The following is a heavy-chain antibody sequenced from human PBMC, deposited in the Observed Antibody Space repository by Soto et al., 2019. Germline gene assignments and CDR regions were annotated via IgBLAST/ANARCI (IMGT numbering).Heavy chain of an antibody. V-gene: IGHV1-3*01. CDR1: GYTFTSYA. Sequence: ASVKVSCKASGYTFTSYAMHWVRQAPGQRLEWMGWINAGNGNTKYSQKFQGRVTITRDTSASTAYMELSSLRSEDTAVYYCARDHAIVGATSAFDIWGQGTMVTVSS. CDR2: INAGNGNT. J-gene: IGHJ3*02. CDR3: ARDHAIVGATSAFDI. D-gene: IGHD1-26*01.